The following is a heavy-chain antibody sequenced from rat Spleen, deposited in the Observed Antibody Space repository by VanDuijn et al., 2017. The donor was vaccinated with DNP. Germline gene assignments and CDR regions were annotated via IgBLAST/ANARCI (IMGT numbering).Heavy chain of an antibody. CDR3: AKDPLGGYNYDY. Sequence: EVQLVETGGGLVQPGRSLKLSCVASGFTFSSYWMYWIRQAPGKGLEWFASISTDGGSTYYPYSVKGRFTISRDNAENTVYLQMNSLRSEDTAIYYCAKDPLGGYNYDYWGQGVMVTVSS. J-gene: IGHJ2*01. CDR2: ISTDGGST. D-gene: IGHD1-4*01. V-gene: IGHV5-58*01. CDR1: GFTFSSYW.